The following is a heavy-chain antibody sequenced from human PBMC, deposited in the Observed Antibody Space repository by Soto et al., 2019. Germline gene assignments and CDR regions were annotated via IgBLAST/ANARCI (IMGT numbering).Heavy chain of an antibody. J-gene: IGHJ3*02. D-gene: IGHD7-27*01. Sequence: PSETLSLTCAVSGGSMSSTNWWSWVRQPPGKGLEWIGEIYRSGSTNYNPTLKSRVTISVDTSKKEFYLKLSPVTAADTALYYCAGDWGSGGAIHIWGQGTMVTVSS. CDR3: AGDWGSGGAIHI. CDR1: GGSMSSTNW. CDR2: IYRSGST. V-gene: IGHV4-4*02.